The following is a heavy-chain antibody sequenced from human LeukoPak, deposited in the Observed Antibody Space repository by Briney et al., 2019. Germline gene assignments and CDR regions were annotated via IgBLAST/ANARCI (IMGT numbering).Heavy chain of an antibody. D-gene: IGHD2-21*02. V-gene: IGHV1-69*13. CDR1: GGTFSSYA. Sequence: SVKVSCKASGGTFSSYAISWVRQAPGQGLEWMGGIIPIFGTANYAQKFQGRVTITADESTGTAYMELSSLRSEDTAVYYCATLPTLECGGDCSLHHYYYGMDVWGQGTTVTVSS. J-gene: IGHJ6*02. CDR3: ATLPTLECGGDCSLHHYYYGMDV. CDR2: IIPIFGTA.